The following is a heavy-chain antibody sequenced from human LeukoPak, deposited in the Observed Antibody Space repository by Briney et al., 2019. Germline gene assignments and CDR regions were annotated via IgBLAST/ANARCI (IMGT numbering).Heavy chain of an antibody. CDR1: GGSFSGYY. CDR3: ARGPSTVTSFDY. J-gene: IGHJ4*02. Sequence: PSETLSLTCAVYGGSFSGYYWSWIRQPPGKGLEWIGYIYYSGSTNYNPSLKSRVTISVDTSKNQFSLKLSSVTAADTAVYHCARGPSTVTSFDYWGQGTLVTVSS. V-gene: IGHV4-59*01. D-gene: IGHD4-17*01. CDR2: IYYSGST.